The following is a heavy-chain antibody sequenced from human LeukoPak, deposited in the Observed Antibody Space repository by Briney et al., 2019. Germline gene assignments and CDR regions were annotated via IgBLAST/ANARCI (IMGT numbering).Heavy chain of an antibody. V-gene: IGHV3-7*03. J-gene: IGHJ4*02. CDR1: GFTFSSYW. D-gene: IGHD3-22*01. CDR2: IKQDGSEK. Sequence: PGGSLRLSCAASGFTFSSYWMSWVRQAPGKGLEWVANIKQDGSEKYYVDSVKGRFTISRDNSKNTLYLQMNSLRAEDTAVYYCAKAKNYYYDSSGFDYWGQGTLVTVSS. CDR3: AKAKNYYYDSSGFDY.